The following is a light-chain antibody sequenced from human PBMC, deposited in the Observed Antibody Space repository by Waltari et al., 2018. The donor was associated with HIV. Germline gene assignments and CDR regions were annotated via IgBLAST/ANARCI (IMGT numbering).Light chain of an antibody. J-gene: IGLJ2*01. V-gene: IGLV2-23*02. CDR2: EVS. CDR1: SSDVGSYNL. CDR3: CTYAGSSTLV. Sequence: QSALTQPASVSGSPGQSITISCTGTSSDVGSYNLVSWYQQNPGKAPKLMIYEVSKRPAGVSHRCSGAKSGNTAFLTISGVQAEGEADYYCCTYAGSSTLVFGGGTKLTVL.